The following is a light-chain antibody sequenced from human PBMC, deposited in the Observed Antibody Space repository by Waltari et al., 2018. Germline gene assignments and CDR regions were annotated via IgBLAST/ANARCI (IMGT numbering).Light chain of an antibody. CDR1: QSVSIN. CDR3: QQYNDWHLIT. J-gene: IGKJ5*01. Sequence: EVVMTQSPATLSVFPGDRATISCRASQSVSINLAWYQQKPGQAPRLLIYDASTRATGIPARFSGSGSGTEFTLTISSLQSEDFANYYCQQYNDWHLITFGQGTRLEIK. CDR2: DAS. V-gene: IGKV3-15*01.